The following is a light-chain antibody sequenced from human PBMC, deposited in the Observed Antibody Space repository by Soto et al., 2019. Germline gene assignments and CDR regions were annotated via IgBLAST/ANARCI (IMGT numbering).Light chain of an antibody. CDR2: AAS. Sequence: EIVMTQSPATLSVSPGERAPLSCRARQRVRSSLAWYQQKPGQAPRLLIYAASTRATGIPARFSGSGSETDFTLTISSLEPEDFAVYYCQQRSNWPITFGQGTRLEIK. CDR3: QQRSNWPIT. V-gene: IGKV3-11*01. CDR1: QRVRSS. J-gene: IGKJ5*01.